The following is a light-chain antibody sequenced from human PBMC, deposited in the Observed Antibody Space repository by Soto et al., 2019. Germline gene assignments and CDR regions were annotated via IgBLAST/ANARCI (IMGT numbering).Light chain of an antibody. V-gene: IGLV2-14*01. CDR1: SSDVGGYNY. Sequence: QFALTQPASVSGSLGQSITISCTGTSSDVGGYNYVSWYQLHPGKAPKLMIYEVSNRPSGVSNRFSGSKSGNTASLTISGLQAEDEADYYCSSYTSSSNPYVFGTGTKVTVL. J-gene: IGLJ1*01. CDR3: SSYTSSSNPYV. CDR2: EVS.